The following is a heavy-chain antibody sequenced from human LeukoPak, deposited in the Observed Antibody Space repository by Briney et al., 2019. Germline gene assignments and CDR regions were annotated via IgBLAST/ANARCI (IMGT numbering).Heavy chain of an antibody. CDR2: ISGSGDFI. CDR1: GFTFMTNA. D-gene: IGHD6-19*01. V-gene: IGHV3-23*01. Sequence: GGSLRLSCSVSGFTFMTNAMNWVRQAPGKGLDWVSAISGSGDFIYYADSVKGRFTISRDNAKNSLYLQMNSLRAEDTAVYYCAKAEIGIAVDHRGDYYYCYMDVWGKETTVTVSS. CDR3: AKAEIGIAVDHRGDYYYCYMDV. J-gene: IGHJ6*03.